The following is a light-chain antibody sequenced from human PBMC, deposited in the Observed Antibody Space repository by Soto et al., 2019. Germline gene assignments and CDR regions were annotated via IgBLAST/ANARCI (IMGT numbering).Light chain of an antibody. CDR2: EVS. V-gene: IGLV2-23*02. CDR1: SSDVGAYNF. CDR3: CSSAPSRTFV. Sequence: QSVLTQPASVSGSPGQSITISCTGTSSDVGAYNFVSWYQHHPGKVPKVIIYEVSNRPSGISNRFSGSKSGNTASLTISGLQAEDEADYFCCSSAPSRTFVFGTGTKVTVL. J-gene: IGLJ1*01.